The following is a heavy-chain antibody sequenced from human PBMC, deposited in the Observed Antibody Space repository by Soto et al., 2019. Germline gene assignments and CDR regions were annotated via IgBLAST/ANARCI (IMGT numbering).Heavy chain of an antibody. CDR3: ARDGGIAAAGLHYYYYYGMDV. Sequence: RGSLRLSCAASGFTVSSNYMSWVRQAPGKGLEWVSVIYSGGSTYYADSVKGRFTISRDNSKNTLYLQMNSLRAEDTAVYYCARDGGIAAAGLHYYYYYGMDVWGQGTTVTVSS. D-gene: IGHD6-13*01. CDR2: IYSGGST. V-gene: IGHV3-66*01. CDR1: GFTVSSNY. J-gene: IGHJ6*02.